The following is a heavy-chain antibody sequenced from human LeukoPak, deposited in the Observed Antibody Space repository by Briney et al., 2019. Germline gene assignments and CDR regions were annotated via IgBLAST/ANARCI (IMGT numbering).Heavy chain of an antibody. V-gene: IGHV4-39*01. CDR3: ARSSGPDYYGLDV. CDR2: IYYSGST. D-gene: IGHD6-19*01. CDR1: DASFSSTNYW. J-gene: IGHJ6*02. Sequence: SETLSLTCTVFDASFSSTNYWWVWIRQPPGKGLEWIGSIYYSGSTNINPSLKSRVTLFIDMSTKQFSLRLASMTAADTAVFYCARSSGPDYYGLDVWGQGTTVTVYS.